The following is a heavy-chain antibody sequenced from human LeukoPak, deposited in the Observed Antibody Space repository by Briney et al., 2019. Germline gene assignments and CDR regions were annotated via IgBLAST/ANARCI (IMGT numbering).Heavy chain of an antibody. CDR2: ISSSGSTI. D-gene: IGHD3-22*01. J-gene: IGHJ3*02. CDR1: GFTFSDYY. V-gene: IGHV3-11*01. Sequence: GGSLRLSCAASGFTFSDYYMSWIRQAPGKGLEWVSYISSSGSTIYYADSVKGRFTISRDNAKISLYLQMNSLRAEDTAVYYCARDQGHYYDSSGLRQRTDAFDIWGQGTMVTVSS. CDR3: ARDQGHYYDSSGLRQRTDAFDI.